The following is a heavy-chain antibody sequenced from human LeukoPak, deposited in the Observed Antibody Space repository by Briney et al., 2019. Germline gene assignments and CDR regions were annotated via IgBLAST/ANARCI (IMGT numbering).Heavy chain of an antibody. Sequence: SGTLSLTCAVSGGSISSNNWWSWVRQPPGKGLEWIGEIYHSGSANYNPSLKSRVTISIDKSKNQFSLKLSSVTAADAAIYYCARIHGAYGDYWGQGTLVTVSS. CDR3: ARIHGAYGDY. V-gene: IGHV4-4*02. CDR1: GGSISSNNW. J-gene: IGHJ4*02. D-gene: IGHD4-17*01. CDR2: IYHSGSA.